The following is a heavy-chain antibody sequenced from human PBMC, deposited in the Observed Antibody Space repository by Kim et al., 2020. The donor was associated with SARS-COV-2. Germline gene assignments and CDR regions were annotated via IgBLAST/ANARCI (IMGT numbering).Heavy chain of an antibody. CDR3: ARGGGGNLDY. Sequence: SETLSLTCTVSGGSISSYYWSWIRQPPGKGLEWIGYIYYSGSTNYNPSLKSRVTKSVDTSKNQYSLNLSSVPAADTAVYYCARGGGGNLDYWGQGTLVTVSS. J-gene: IGHJ4*02. D-gene: IGHD2-15*01. CDR1: GGSISSYY. V-gene: IGHV4-59*01. CDR2: IYYSGST.